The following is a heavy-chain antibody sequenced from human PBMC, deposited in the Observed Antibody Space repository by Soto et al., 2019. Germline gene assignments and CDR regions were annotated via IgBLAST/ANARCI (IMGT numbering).Heavy chain of an antibody. CDR1: GGTFSSHA. D-gene: IGHD6-13*01. Sequence: GASVKGSGKPSGGTFSSHAISWVRQTPGQALDWVADPVPITLSTHYAQKFQGRVIITADEATNTVYMELSSLRSEDTAVYYCARDRSGITGKTRNIYAMDVWGQGTTVTVSS. CDR2: PVPITLST. CDR3: ARDRSGITGKTRNIYAMDV. V-gene: IGHV1-69*13. J-gene: IGHJ6*02.